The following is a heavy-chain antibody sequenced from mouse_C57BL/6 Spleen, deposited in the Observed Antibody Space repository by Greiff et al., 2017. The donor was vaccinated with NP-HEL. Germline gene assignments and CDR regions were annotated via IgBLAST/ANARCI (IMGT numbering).Heavy chain of an antibody. CDR1: GYTFTSYW. Sequence: QVQLQQSGAELVRPGSSVKLSCKASGYTFTSYWMDWVKQRPGQGLEWIGNIYPSDSETHYNQKFKDKATLTVDKSSSTAYMQLSSLTSEDSAVYYCARDSNAGYYYAMDYWGQGTSVTVSS. J-gene: IGHJ4*01. CDR3: ARDSNAGYYYAMDY. V-gene: IGHV1-61*01. D-gene: IGHD2-5*01. CDR2: IYPSDSET.